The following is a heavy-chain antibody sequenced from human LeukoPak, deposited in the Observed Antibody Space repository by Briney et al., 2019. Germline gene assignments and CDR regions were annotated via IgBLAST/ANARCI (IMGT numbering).Heavy chain of an antibody. V-gene: IGHV3-23*01. Sequence: GGSLRLSCAASGFTLSDYYMSWVRQAPGKGLEWVSAISGSGGSTYYADSVKGRFTISRDNSKNTLYLQMNSLRAEDTAVYYCAELGITMIGGVWGKGTTVTISS. D-gene: IGHD3-10*02. CDR1: GFTLSDYY. J-gene: IGHJ6*04. CDR3: AELGITMIGGV. CDR2: ISGSGGST.